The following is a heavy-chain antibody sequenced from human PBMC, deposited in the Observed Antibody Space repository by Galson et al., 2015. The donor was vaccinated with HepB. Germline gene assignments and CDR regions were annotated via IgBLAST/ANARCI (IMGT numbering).Heavy chain of an antibody. D-gene: IGHD5-12*01. V-gene: IGHV3-23*01. CDR3: AKVGIVASGGYYYYGMDV. J-gene: IGHJ6*02. CDR2: ISGSGGST. CDR1: GFTFSSYA. Sequence: SLRLSCAASGFTFSSYAMSWVRQAPGKGLEWVSAISGSGGSTYYADSVKGRFTISRDNSKNTLYLQMNSLRAEDTAVYYCAKVGIVASGGYYYYGMDVWGQGTTVTVSS.